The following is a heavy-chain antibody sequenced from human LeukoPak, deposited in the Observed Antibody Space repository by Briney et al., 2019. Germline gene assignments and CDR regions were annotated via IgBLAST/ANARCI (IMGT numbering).Heavy chain of an antibody. Sequence: GGSLRLSCAASGFTFSSYGMHWVRQAPGKGLEWVAVISYDGSNKYYADSVKCGFTISRENFKKTLYLQMNSLRAEDTAVYYCAKGECEKGCLYSGSYSDAFDIWGQGTMVTVSS. CDR2: ISYDGSNK. CDR1: GFTFSSYG. V-gene: IGHV3-30*18. J-gene: IGHJ3*02. CDR3: AKGECEKGCLYSGSYSDAFDI. D-gene: IGHD1-26*01.